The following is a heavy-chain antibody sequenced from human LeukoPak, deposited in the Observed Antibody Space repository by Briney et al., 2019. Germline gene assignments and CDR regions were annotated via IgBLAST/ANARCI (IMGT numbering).Heavy chain of an antibody. Sequence: GGALRLSCAASGFTFSNYWMHWVRQAPGKGLVWVSRINSDGSSTSYADSVKGRFTISRDNAKNTLYLQMNSLRAEDTAVYYCARVSSGSYFGYYYYYMDVWGKGTTVTVSS. D-gene: IGHD1-26*01. CDR3: ARVSSGSYFGYYYYYMDV. CDR2: INSDGSST. CDR1: GFTFSNYW. V-gene: IGHV3-74*01. J-gene: IGHJ6*03.